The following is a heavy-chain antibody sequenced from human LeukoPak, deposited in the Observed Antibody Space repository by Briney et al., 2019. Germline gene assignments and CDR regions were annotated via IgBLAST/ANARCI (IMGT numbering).Heavy chain of an antibody. CDR3: AKVRLSYDFWGGYEAPFDY. CDR1: GFTFSSSA. CDR2: ISGSDGTT. V-gene: IGHV3-23*01. J-gene: IGHJ4*02. D-gene: IGHD3-3*01. Sequence: GGSLRLSCAASGFTFSSSAMSWVRQAPGKGLEWVSSISGSDGTTFYADSVKGRFTISRDNSKNTLYLQMNSLRSEDTAVYYCAKVRLSYDFWGGYEAPFDYWGQGTLVTVSS.